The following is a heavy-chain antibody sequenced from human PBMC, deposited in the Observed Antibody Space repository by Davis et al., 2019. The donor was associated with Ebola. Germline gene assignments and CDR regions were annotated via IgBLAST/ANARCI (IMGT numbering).Heavy chain of an antibody. CDR2: IIVYNGNT. CDR3: ARTSIVGTTTTASDI. V-gene: IGHV1-18*01. J-gene: IGHJ3*02. D-gene: IGHD1-26*01. CDR1: GYTFKTYA. Sequence: ASVKVSCKASGYTFKTYAITWVRQAPGQGPEWMGWIIVYNGNTNYAKTLHGRVTMTTDTSTGTAYMELRSLSSDDTAGYFCARTSIVGTTTTASDIWGQGTMVTVSS.